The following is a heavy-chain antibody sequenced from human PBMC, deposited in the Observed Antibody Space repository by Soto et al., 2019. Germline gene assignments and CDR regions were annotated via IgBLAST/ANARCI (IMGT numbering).Heavy chain of an antibody. CDR2: ISGSGGST. CDR3: AQEVWFEELLSLAY. CDR1: GFPFRSYA. V-gene: IGHV3-23*01. Sequence: AGGALRPSCAPPGFPFRSYALSLGRPAPGKGLEWVSAISGSGGSTYYADSVKGRFTISRDNNKNTLYLQMNSLRAEDTAIYYCAQEVWFEELLSLAYWGQGILVTVSS. D-gene: IGHD3-10*01. J-gene: IGHJ4*02.